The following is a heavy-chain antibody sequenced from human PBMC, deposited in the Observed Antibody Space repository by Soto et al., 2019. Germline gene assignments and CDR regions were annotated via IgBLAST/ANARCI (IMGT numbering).Heavy chain of an antibody. J-gene: IGHJ4*02. Sequence: EVQLVESGGGLVQPVGSLRLSCTASGFTFSNYWMSWVRQAPGEGLEWVANMNQGGSERYYVDSVKGRFTISRDNAKNALYLQVSSLRAEDTAIYYCTRDRSGTMLFWGQGTLVTVSS. CDR3: TRDRSGTMLF. V-gene: IGHV3-7*01. CDR2: MNQGGSER. CDR1: GFTFSNYW. D-gene: IGHD1-7*01.